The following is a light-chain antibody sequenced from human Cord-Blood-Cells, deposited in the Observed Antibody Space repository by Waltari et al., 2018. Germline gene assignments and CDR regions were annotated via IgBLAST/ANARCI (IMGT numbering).Light chain of an antibody. J-gene: IGKJ3*01. CDR1: QRVLYSSNKKND. Sequence: DIVMTQSPDSLAVSLGERATINCKSSQRVLYSSNKKNDLAWYQQKPGQPPKLLIYWASTRESGVPDRFSGSGSGTDFTLTISSLQAEDVAVYYCQQYYSTPPTFGPGTKVDIK. CDR2: WAS. CDR3: QQYYSTPPT. V-gene: IGKV4-1*01.